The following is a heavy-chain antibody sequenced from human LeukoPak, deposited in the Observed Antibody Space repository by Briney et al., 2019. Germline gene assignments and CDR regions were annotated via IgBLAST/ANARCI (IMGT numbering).Heavy chain of an antibody. J-gene: IGHJ4*02. D-gene: IGHD7-27*01. CDR3: ARATWGFDY. Sequence: SETLSLTCAVYGGSFSGYYWSWIRQPPGKGLEWIGEINHSGSTNYNPSLKSRVTISVDTSKNQFSLKLSSGTAADTAVYYCARATWGFDYWGQGTLVTVSS. CDR1: GGSFSGYY. CDR2: INHSGST. V-gene: IGHV4-34*01.